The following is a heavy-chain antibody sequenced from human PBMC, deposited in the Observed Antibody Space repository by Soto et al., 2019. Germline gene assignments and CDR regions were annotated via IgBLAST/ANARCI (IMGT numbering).Heavy chain of an antibody. Sequence: SETLSLTCTVSGGAISSYYWSWIRQPPGKGLEWIGYIYYSGSTNYNPSLKSRVTISVDTSKNQFSLKLSSVTAADTAVYYCARVHSSGSYPRAPIYYFDYWGQGTLVTVSS. D-gene: IGHD1-26*01. CDR1: GGAISSYY. J-gene: IGHJ4*02. V-gene: IGHV4-59*01. CDR2: IYYSGST. CDR3: ARVHSSGSYPRAPIYYFDY.